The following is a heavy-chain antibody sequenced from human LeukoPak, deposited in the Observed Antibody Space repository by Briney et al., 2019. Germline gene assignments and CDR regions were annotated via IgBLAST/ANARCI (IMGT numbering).Heavy chain of an antibody. CDR1: GFTFSSFW. D-gene: IGHD1-26*01. CDR2: INSDGSSI. J-gene: IGHJ4*02. CDR3: ARTEYSGSYFDY. Sequence: PGGSLRLSCAASGFTFSSFWMHWVRQAPGQGLVWVSRINSDGSSITYADSVKGRFTISRDNAKNTLYLQMNSLRAEDTAVYYCARTEYSGSYFDYWGQGTLVTVSS. V-gene: IGHV3-74*01.